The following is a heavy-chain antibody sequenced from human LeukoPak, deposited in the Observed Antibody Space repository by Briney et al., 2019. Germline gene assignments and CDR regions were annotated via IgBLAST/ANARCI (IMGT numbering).Heavy chain of an antibody. CDR2: ISYDGSYR. D-gene: IGHD6-19*01. CDR1: GFTFSSYA. Sequence: GGSLRLSCAASGFTFSSYAMNWVRQAPGKGLEWVAVISYDGSYRYYADSVKGRFTISRDNSKNTLYLQMNSLRAEDTAVYYCASEEANRSGWYPFWGQGTLVTVSS. J-gene: IGHJ4*02. CDR3: ASEEANRSGWYPF. V-gene: IGHV3-30-3*01.